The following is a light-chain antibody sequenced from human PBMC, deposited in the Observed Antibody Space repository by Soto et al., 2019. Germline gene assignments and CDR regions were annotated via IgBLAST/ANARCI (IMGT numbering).Light chain of an antibody. J-gene: IGKJ1*01. CDR2: SAS. V-gene: IGKV1-27*01. CDR3: QQYNSAPSWT. Sequence: DIQMTQSPSSLSASVGDRVTITCRASQGISNYLAWNQHKPGKVPKLLIYSASTLQSGVPSRFSGSGSGTEFTPTISRLQPEDVATYYCQQYNSAPSWTFGQGTKVEIK. CDR1: QGISNY.